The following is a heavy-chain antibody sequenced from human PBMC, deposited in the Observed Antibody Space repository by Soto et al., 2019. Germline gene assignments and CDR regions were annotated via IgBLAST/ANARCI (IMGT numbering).Heavy chain of an antibody. V-gene: IGHV1-69*01. CDR2: IIPIFGTA. J-gene: IGHJ3*02. CDR3: AGALFRRGGAFDI. Sequence: QVQLVQSGAEVKKPGSSVKVSCKASGGTFSSYAISWVRQAPGQGLEWMGGIIPIFGTANYAQKFQGRVTITADEPTSTAYRELSSLRSEDTAGYSCAGALFRRGGAFDIWGQGTMVTVSS. CDR1: GGTFSSYA. D-gene: IGHD3-10*01.